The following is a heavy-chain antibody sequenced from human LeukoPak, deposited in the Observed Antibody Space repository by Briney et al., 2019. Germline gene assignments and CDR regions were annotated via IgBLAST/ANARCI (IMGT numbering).Heavy chain of an antibody. J-gene: IGHJ6*03. CDR1: GGSISSSSYS. D-gene: IGHD5-18*01. V-gene: IGHV4-39*07. CDR3: ARDSKGYRYGYRGGYYDYYYMDV. Sequence: SETLSLTCTVSGGSISSSSYSWGWIRQPPGKGLEWIGSIYYSGNTYYNPSLKSRVTISVDTSKNQFSLKLSSVTAADTAVYYCARDSKGYRYGYRGGYYDYYYMDVWGKGTTVTVSS. CDR2: IYYSGNT.